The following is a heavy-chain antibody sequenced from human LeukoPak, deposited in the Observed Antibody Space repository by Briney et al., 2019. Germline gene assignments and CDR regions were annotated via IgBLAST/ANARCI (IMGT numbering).Heavy chain of an antibody. V-gene: IGHV3-30*18. CDR1: GFPFTRYG. J-gene: IGHJ4*02. CDR2: TSYDGSTK. Sequence: GRSLRLSCAVSGFPFTRYGMHWVRQAPGKGLEWVALTSYDGSTKYYADSVKGRFFISKDNSRNTVYLQMNSLKVEDTAMYYCAKPSGEYFEYWGQGTLVTVSS. CDR3: AKPSGEYFEY.